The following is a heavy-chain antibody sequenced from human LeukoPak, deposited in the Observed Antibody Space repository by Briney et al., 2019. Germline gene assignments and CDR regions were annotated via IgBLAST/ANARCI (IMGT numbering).Heavy chain of an antibody. CDR2: INPNSGGT. CDR1: GYTFTGYY. J-gene: IGHJ4*02. Sequence: ASVKVSCKASGYTFTGYYMHWVRQAPGQGLEWMGWINPNSGGTNYAQKFQGRVTMTRDTSISTAYMELSRLRSDDTAVYYCARNLRFLEWLIDYWGQGTLVTVSS. D-gene: IGHD3-3*01. CDR3: ARNLRFLEWLIDY. V-gene: IGHV1-2*02.